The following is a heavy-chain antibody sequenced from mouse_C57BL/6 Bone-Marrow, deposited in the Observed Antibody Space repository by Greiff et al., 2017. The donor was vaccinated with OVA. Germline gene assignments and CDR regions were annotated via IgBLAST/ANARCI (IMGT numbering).Heavy chain of an antibody. Sequence: DVKLQESVAELVRPGASVKLSCTASGFNFKNSYMYWVKQRPEQGLEWIGRIDPANGNTNYAQKFQGKATITADTSSNTAYLQLSSLTSEDTAIYYCARWTRSLYCYFDVWGTGTTVTVSS. V-gene: IGHV14-3*01. J-gene: IGHJ1*03. D-gene: IGHD3-3*01. CDR2: IDPANGNT. CDR1: GFNFKNSY. CDR3: ARWTRSLYCYFDV.